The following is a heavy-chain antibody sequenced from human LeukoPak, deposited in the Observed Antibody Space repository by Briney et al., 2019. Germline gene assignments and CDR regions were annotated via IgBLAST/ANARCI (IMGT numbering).Heavy chain of an antibody. CDR1: GYTFTSYD. CDR2: MNPNSGNT. J-gene: IGHJ4*02. V-gene: IGHV1-8*01. CDR3: AREAATTPNYFYY. D-gene: IGHD2-15*01. Sequence: ASLKVSSKASGYTFTSYDINWVRQAPGRGLEWMGWMNPNSGNTGYAQKFQGRVTMTRNTSISTAYMELSSLRSEDTAVYYCAREAATTPNYFYYWGQGTLVTFCS.